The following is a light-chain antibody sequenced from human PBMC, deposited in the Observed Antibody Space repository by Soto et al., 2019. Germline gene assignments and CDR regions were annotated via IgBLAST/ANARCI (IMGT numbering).Light chain of an antibody. Sequence: QSALTQPASVSGSPGQSITISCTGTSSDVGSYNLVSWYQQHPGKAPKLMIYEGSKRPSGVSNRFSGSKSGNTASLTISGLQTEDEADYHCCSYTGSRTLVIFGGGTQLTVL. J-gene: IGLJ7*01. V-gene: IGLV2-23*01. CDR1: SSDVGSYNL. CDR2: EGS. CDR3: CSYTGSRTLVI.